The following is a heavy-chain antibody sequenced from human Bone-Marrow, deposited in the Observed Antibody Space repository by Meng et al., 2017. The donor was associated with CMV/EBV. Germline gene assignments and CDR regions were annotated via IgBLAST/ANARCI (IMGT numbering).Heavy chain of an antibody. CDR2: INPNSGGT. CDR1: GYTFTGYY. Sequence: ASVKVSCKASGYTFTGYYMHWVRQAPGQGLEWMGWINPNSGGTNYAQKFQGRVTMTRDTSISTAYMELSRLRSDDTAVYYRARVSTMVVTTFGYWGQGTLVTVSS. J-gene: IGHJ4*02. CDR3: ARVSTMVVTTFGY. V-gene: IGHV1-2*02. D-gene: IGHD4-23*01.